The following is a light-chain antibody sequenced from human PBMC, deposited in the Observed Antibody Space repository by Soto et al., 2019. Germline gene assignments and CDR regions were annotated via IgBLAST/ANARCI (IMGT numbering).Light chain of an antibody. CDR3: QQRADWPAT. CDR2: DAS. Sequence: EIALTQSPATLSLSPGERAILSCRASQSVSTYLAWYQQKPGQAPRLLIFDASNRATGIPARFSGSGSGTDFTLTISSLEPEDFAVYYCQQRADWPATFGPGTKVDIK. V-gene: IGKV3-11*01. J-gene: IGKJ3*01. CDR1: QSVSTY.